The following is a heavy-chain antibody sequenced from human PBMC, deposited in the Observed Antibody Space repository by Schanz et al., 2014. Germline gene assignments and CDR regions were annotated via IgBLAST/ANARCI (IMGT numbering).Heavy chain of an antibody. D-gene: IGHD3-3*01. V-gene: IGHV1-69*08. J-gene: IGHJ3*02. CDR1: GGTFSSST. Sequence: QVQLVQSGAEVKKPGSSVKVSCKASGGTFSSSTLTWVRQAPGQGLEWMGRIIPILDKTNYAQKFQGRVTMTADKSTSTVYMEVSGLRSEDTAVYYCVTEKRMESGTWAKAFDIWGRGTWVTVSS. CDR3: VTEKRMESGTWAKAFDI. CDR2: IIPILDKT.